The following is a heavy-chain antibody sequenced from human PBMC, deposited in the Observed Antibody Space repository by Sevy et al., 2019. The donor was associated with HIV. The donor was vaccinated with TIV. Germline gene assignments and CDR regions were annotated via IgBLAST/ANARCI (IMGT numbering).Heavy chain of an antibody. CDR1: GGSISSKNYY. Sequence: SESLSLTCTVSGGSISSKNYYWCWLRQPPGKGLEWIGSVYYSGSTYYNPSLKSRVTISVETSKNQFSLTLSSVTAADTAVYYCARSPPWGNNWLYYFDNWGQGTLVTVSS. V-gene: IGHV4-39*01. CDR3: ARSPPWGNNWLYYFDN. CDR2: VYYSGST. J-gene: IGHJ4*02. D-gene: IGHD1-1*01.